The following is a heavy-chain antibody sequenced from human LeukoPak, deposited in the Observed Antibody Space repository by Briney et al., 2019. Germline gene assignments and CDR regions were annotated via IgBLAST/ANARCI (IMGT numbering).Heavy chain of an antibody. CDR1: GYSFTGYY. CDR3: ARDPPDYYYDSSGYYYDY. J-gene: IGHJ4*02. CDR2: INPRGTST. D-gene: IGHD3-22*01. Sequence: ASVKVSCKASGYSFTGYYMHWVRQAPGQGLEWMGLINPRGTSTIYAEKFQGRVIMTTDTSTGTAYMELRSLRSDDTAVYYCARDPPDYYYDSSGYYYDYWGQGTLVTVSS. V-gene: IGHV1-46*01.